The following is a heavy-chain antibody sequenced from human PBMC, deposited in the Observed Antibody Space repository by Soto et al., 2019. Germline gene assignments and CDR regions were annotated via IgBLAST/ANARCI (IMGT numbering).Heavy chain of an antibody. CDR2: INAGNGNT. CDR3: ARGSVVGFDP. Sequence: QVQLVQSGAEVKKPGASVKVSCKASGYTFTSYAMHWVRQAPGQRLEWMGWINAGNGNTKYSQKFQGRVTITRDTSATTAYMELSSLRSEDTAVDSCARGSVVGFDPWGQGTLVTVSS. J-gene: IGHJ5*02. D-gene: IGHD2-15*01. V-gene: IGHV1-3*01. CDR1: GYTFTSYA.